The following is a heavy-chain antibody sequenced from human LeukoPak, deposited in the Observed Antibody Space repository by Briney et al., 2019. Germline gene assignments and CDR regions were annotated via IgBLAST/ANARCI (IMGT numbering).Heavy chain of an antibody. V-gene: IGHV4-34*01. Sequence: SETLSLTCAVYGGSFSGYYWSWIRQAPGKGLEWIGEINHSGSTNYNPSLKSRVTISVDTSKNQFSLKLSSVTAADTAVYYCARMMALSSSFFYYYYMDVWGKGTTVTVSS. D-gene: IGHD6-13*01. CDR1: GGSFSGYY. J-gene: IGHJ6*03. CDR3: ARMMALSSSFFYYYYMDV. CDR2: INHSGST.